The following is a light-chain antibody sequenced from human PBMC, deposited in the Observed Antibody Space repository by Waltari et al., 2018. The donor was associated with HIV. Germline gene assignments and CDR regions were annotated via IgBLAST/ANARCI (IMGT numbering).Light chain of an antibody. CDR1: NT. CDR2: RNH. CDR3: AAWDASLHVV. V-gene: IGLV1-44*01. Sequence: NTVNWYQHLPGAAPKLIIFRNHQRPSGVPDRFSGSQSGTSAFLTITGLLSGDEATYYCAAWDASLHVVFGGGTQLTVL. J-gene: IGLJ2*01.